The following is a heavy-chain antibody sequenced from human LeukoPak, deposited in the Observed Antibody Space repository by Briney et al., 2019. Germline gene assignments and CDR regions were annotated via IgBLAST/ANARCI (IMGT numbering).Heavy chain of an antibody. V-gene: IGHV4-59*12. CDR2: IYYSVST. CDR3: ARPLGYCSSNSCPQSWFDP. D-gene: IGHD2-2*01. CDR1: GGSISSYY. Sequence: KPSETLSLTCTVSGGSISSYYWSWIRQPPGKGLEWIGYIYYSVSTNYNPSLKSRVTISVDTSKNQFSLKLSSVTAADTAVYYCARPLGYCSSNSCPQSWFDPWGQGTLVTVSS. J-gene: IGHJ5*02.